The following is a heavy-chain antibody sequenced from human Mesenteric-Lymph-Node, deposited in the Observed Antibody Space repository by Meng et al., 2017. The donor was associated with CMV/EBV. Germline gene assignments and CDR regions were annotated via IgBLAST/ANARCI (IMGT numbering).Heavy chain of an antibody. CDR1: GFSFSSYG. D-gene: IGHD1-1*01. Sequence: GESLKISCAGSGFSFSSYGIHWVRQAPGKGLEWVAFIRYDGSNEYYVDSVKGRLTISRDNSKNTVYFQMNGLRPEDTAVYYCAKDRLEGMAIGGSGLDVWGQGTTVTVSS. CDR3: AKDRLEGMAIGGSGLDV. CDR2: IRYDGSNE. V-gene: IGHV3-30*02. J-gene: IGHJ6*02.